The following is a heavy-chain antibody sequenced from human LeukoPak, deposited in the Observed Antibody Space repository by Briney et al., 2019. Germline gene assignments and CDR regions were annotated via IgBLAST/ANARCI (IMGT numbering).Heavy chain of an antibody. CDR1: GYSISSGYY. CDR3: ATRKLGNDY. Sequence: SETLSLTCTVSGYSISSGYYWGWIRQPPGKGLEWIGSIYPSGRTYYNPSLKSRVTISLDTSKNQFSLKLYSVTAADTAVYYCATRKLGNDYWGQGTLVTVSS. V-gene: IGHV4-38-2*02. J-gene: IGHJ4*02. CDR2: IYPSGRT. D-gene: IGHD7-27*01.